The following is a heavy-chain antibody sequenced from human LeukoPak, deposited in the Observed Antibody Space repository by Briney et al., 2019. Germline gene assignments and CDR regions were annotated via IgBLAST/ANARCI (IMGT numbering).Heavy chain of an antibody. CDR1: GGTCSSYA. V-gene: IGHV1-69*04. D-gene: IGHD4-4*01. CDR3: ARAHDYSNYAFDY. Sequence: SVKVSCKAYGGTCSSYAISWVRQAPGQGLEWMGRIIPILGIANYAQKFQGRVTITADKSTSTAYMELSSLRSEDTAVYYCARAHDYSNYAFDYWGQGTLVTVSS. CDR2: IIPILGIA. J-gene: IGHJ4*02.